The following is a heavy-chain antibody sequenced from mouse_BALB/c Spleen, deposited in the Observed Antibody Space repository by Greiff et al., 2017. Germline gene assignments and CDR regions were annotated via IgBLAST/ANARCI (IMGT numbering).Heavy chain of an antibody. D-gene: IGHD2-4*01. CDR3: AREDYGYAMDY. V-gene: IGHV1-67*01. CDR1: GYTFTDYA. CDR2: ISTYYGNT. Sequence: VQLQQSGPELVRPGVSVKISCKGSGYTFTDYAMHWVKQSHAKSLEWIGVISTYYGNTNYNQKFKGKATMTVDKSSSTAYMELARLTSEDSAIYYCAREDYGYAMDYWGQGTSVTVSS. J-gene: IGHJ4*01.